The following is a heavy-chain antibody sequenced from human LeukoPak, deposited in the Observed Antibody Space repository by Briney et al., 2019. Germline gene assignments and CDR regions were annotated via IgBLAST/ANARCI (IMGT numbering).Heavy chain of an antibody. CDR3: VRTDFILIAIDY. CDR2: ISAYNGNT. Sequence: ASVKVSCKAFGYTFTSYGISWVRQAPGQGLEWMGWISAYNGNTNYAQKLQGRVTMTTDTSTSTAYMELRSLRSDDTAVYYCVRTDFILIAIDYWGQGTLVTVSS. V-gene: IGHV1-18*01. D-gene: IGHD3-9*01. J-gene: IGHJ4*02. CDR1: GYTFTSYG.